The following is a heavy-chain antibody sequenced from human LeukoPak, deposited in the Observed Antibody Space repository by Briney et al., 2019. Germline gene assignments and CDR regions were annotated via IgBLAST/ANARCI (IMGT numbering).Heavy chain of an antibody. V-gene: IGHV4-31*03. CDR2: IYYSGNT. Sequence: PSQTLSLTCTVSGGSISSGGYYWSWIRQHPGKGLEWIGYIYYSGNTYYNPSLESRVTISVDTSKNQFSLRLSPVTAADTAVYYCARDATKSGGDWFDPWGQGTLVTVSS. D-gene: IGHD2-21*01. J-gene: IGHJ5*02. CDR1: GGSISSGGYY. CDR3: ARDATKSGGDWFDP.